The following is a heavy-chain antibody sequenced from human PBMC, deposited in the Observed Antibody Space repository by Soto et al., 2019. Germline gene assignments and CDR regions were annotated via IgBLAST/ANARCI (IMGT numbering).Heavy chain of an antibody. V-gene: IGHV3-72*01. CDR2: TRNKANSYTT. Sequence: GGSLRLSCAASGFTFSDHYMDWVRQAPGKGLEWVGRTRNKANSYTTEYAGSVKGRFTISRDDSKNSLYLEMNSLKTEDTAVYYCARDPGTHFDYWGQGTLVTVSS. D-gene: IGHD3-10*01. CDR3: ARDPGTHFDY. J-gene: IGHJ4*02. CDR1: GFTFSDHY.